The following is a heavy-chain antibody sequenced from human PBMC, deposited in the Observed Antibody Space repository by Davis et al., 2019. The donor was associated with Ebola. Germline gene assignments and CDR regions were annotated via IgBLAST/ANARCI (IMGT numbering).Heavy chain of an antibody. CDR3: ARDLRYDSSGYDYYFYMDV. V-gene: IGHV4-31*03. CDR1: GGSISRGGSY. J-gene: IGHJ6*03. D-gene: IGHD3-22*01. Sequence: LRLSCTVSGGSISRGGSYWTWIRQHPGKGLEWIGYIYYSGRTYYKPSLKIRVTISLDTSKNQFSLNLYSVTAADTAVYYWARDLRYDSSGYDYYFYMDVWGKGTTVTVSS. CDR2: IYYSGRT.